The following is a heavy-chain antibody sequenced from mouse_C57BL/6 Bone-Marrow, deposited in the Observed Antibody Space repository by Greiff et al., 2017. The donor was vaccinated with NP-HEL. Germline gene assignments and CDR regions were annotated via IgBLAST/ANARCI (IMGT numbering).Heavy chain of an antibody. CDR3: ERSDDGWYFDV. V-gene: IGHV1-39*01. CDR2: INPNYGTT. Sequence: VQLQQSGPELVKPGASVKISCKASGYSFTDYNMNWVKQSHGKSLEWIGVINPNYGTTSYNQKFKGKATLTVDQSSSTAYMQLNSLTSEDSAVXDCERSDDGWYFDVWGTGTTVTVSS. CDR1: GYSFTDYN. J-gene: IGHJ1*03. D-gene: IGHD2-3*01.